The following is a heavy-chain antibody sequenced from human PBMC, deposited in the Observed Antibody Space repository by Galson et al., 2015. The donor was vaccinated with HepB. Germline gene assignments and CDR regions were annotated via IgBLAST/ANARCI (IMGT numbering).Heavy chain of an antibody. CDR3: ARDTYDDSSGYYYFDY. Sequence: SVKVSCKASGYTFTNQAMHWVRQAPGQRLEWMGWISTGEFSTRYSQRFPGRLTITRDISASTTYMELSSLRSEDTAVYYCARDTYDDSSGYYYFDYWGQGTLVTVSS. D-gene: IGHD3-22*01. V-gene: IGHV1-3*04. J-gene: IGHJ4*02. CDR1: GYTFTNQA. CDR2: ISTGEFST.